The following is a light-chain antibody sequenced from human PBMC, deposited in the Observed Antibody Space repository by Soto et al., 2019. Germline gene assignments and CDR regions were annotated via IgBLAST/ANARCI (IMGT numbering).Light chain of an antibody. CDR2: GAS. V-gene: IGKV3-20*01. CDR3: QHYGSSFT. CDR1: QSVSSY. J-gene: IGKJ5*01. Sequence: EIVLSQSPATLSFSTGERATLSCRASQSVSSYLAWYQQKPGQTPRLIIYGASGRADGIPHRFSGGGSGTDFTLTISRLEPEDFAVYYCQHYGSSFTFGQGTRLEIK.